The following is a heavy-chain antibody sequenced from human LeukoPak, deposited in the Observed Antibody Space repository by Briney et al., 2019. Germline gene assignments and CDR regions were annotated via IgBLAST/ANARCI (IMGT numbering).Heavy chain of an antibody. CDR1: GGSISSYY. V-gene: IGHV4-59*01. CDR3: ARARDYYDSSVEWDI. J-gene: IGHJ3*02. D-gene: IGHD3-22*01. CDR2: IYYSGST. Sequence: SETLSLTCTVSGGSISSYYWSWIRQPPGKGLEWIGYIYYSGSTNYNPSLKSRVTISVDTSKNQFSLKLSSVTAADTAVYYCARARDYYDSSVEWDIWGQGTMVTVSS.